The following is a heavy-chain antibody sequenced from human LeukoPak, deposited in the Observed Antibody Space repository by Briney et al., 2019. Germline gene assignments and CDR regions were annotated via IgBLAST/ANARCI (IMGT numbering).Heavy chain of an antibody. Sequence: SETLSLTCTVSGGSISSYYWSWIRQPPGKGLEWIGYIYYSGSTNYNPSLKSRVTISVDTSKNQFSLKLSSVTAADTAVYYCASTNYGSGSYYKILYYYYYMDVWGKGTTVTVSS. J-gene: IGHJ6*03. CDR1: GGSISSYY. CDR2: IYYSGST. D-gene: IGHD3-10*01. CDR3: ASTNYGSGSYYKILYYYYYMDV. V-gene: IGHV4-59*08.